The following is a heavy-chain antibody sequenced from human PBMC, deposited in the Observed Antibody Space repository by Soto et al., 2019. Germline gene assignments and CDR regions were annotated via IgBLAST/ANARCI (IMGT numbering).Heavy chain of an antibody. V-gene: IGHV1-8*01. Sequence: ASVKVSCKASGYTFTSYDINWVRQATGQGLEWMGWMNPNSGNTGYAQKFQGGVTMTRNTSISTAYMELSSLRSEDTAVYYCARGLYCSGGSCSDYWGQGTLVTVSS. D-gene: IGHD2-15*01. CDR1: GYTFTSYD. CDR2: MNPNSGNT. CDR3: ARGLYCSGGSCSDY. J-gene: IGHJ4*02.